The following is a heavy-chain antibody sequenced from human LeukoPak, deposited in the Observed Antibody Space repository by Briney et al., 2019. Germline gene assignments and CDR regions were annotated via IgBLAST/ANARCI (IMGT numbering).Heavy chain of an antibody. J-gene: IGHJ4*02. CDR1: GFTFSDYY. D-gene: IGHD6-19*01. V-gene: IGHV3-11*01. CDR3: ARDPSGYISGWAQRALDY. CDR2: ISNTGSTI. Sequence: GGSLRLSCAASGFTFSDYYMSWIRQAPGNGLEWISYISNTGSTIFYADSVKGRFTISRDNAKNSLNLQLNSLRDEDTAVYYCARDPSGYISGWAQRALDYWGQGTPVTVSS.